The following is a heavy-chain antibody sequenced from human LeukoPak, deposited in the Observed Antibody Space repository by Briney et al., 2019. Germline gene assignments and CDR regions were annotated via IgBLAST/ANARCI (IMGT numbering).Heavy chain of an antibody. J-gene: IGHJ4*02. D-gene: IGHD1-1*01. CDR1: GFTFSSCA. CDR3: AKGARSDGTTRYFDY. CDR2: IGASGSNI. V-gene: IGHV3-23*01. Sequence: GGSLRLSCAASGFTFSSCAMSWVRQAPGKGLEWVSVIGASGSNIYFADSVKGRFTTSRDNSKNTLSLQMNSLRADDTAVYYCAKGARSDGTTRYFDYWGQGALVTVSS.